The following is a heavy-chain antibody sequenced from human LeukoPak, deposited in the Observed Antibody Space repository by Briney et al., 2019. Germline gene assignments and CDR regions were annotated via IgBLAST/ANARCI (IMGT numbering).Heavy chain of an antibody. CDR3: ARAHDYGNVFDI. J-gene: IGHJ3*02. CDR1: VGSFSGYY. V-gene: IGHV4-34*01. D-gene: IGHD4-17*01. Sequence: SETLSLTCAVYVGSFSGYYWSWIRQPPGKGLEWIGEVNHSGSTNYNPSLKSRVTISVDTSKNQFSLKLSSMTAADTAVYYCARAHDYGNVFDIWGQGTMVTVSS. CDR2: VNHSGST.